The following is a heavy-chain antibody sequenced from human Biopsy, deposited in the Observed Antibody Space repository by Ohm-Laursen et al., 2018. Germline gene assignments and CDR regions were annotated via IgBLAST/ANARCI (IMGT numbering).Heavy chain of an antibody. D-gene: IGHD6-19*01. CDR2: ISNIGST. V-gene: IGHV4-61*01. CDR3: ARESALAGDFDS. CDR1: GASVTSGSYY. J-gene: IGHJ4*02. Sequence: GTLSLTWTVSGASVTSGSYYWSWIRQPPGKGLEWLGYISNIGSTNYNPSLKSRVTISVDTSKNHFSLKLTFVTAADTAVYYCARESALAGDFDSWGQGTLVTVSS.